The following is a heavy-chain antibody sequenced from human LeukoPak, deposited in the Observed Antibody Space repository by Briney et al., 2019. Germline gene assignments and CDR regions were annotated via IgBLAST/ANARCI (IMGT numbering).Heavy chain of an antibody. Sequence: QPGGSLRLSCAASGFTFSSYAMSWVRQAPGKGLEWVSAISGSGGSTYYADSVKGRFTISRGNSRKTLYLQMDSLRAEDTAVYYCAQDAFYGSGYAGRFDPWGQGTLVTVSS. J-gene: IGHJ5*02. D-gene: IGHD3-22*01. CDR2: ISGSGGST. CDR3: AQDAFYGSGYAGRFDP. CDR1: GFTFSSYA. V-gene: IGHV3-23*01.